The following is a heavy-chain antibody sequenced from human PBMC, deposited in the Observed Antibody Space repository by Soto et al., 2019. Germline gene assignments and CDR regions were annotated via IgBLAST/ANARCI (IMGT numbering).Heavy chain of an antibody. CDR1: GFTFDDYA. CDR2: ISWNSGSI. V-gene: IGHV3-9*01. D-gene: IGHD4-17*01. CDR3: AKEMGTTVTPSDAFDI. Sequence: GGSLRLSCAASGFTFDDYAMHWVRQAPGKGLEWVSGISWNSGSIGYADSVKGRFTISRDNAKNSLYLQMNSLRAEDTALYYCAKEMGTTVTPSDAFDIWGQATMVTVSS. J-gene: IGHJ3*02.